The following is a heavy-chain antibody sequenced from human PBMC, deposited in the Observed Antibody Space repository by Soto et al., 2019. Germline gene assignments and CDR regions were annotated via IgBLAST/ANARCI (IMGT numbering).Heavy chain of an antibody. J-gene: IGHJ6*02. V-gene: IGHV1-69*05. CDR1: GGTFSSYA. Sequence: QVQLVQSGAAVKKPGSSVKVSCKASGGTFSSYAISWVRQAPGQGLEWMGGIIPIFGTANYAQKFQGRVTIASDESTSTAYMELSSLRSEDTAVYYCARDRGGAGYCSGGSCYQGGMDVWGQGTTVTVSS. D-gene: IGHD2-15*01. CDR2: IIPIFGTA. CDR3: ARDRGGAGYCSGGSCYQGGMDV.